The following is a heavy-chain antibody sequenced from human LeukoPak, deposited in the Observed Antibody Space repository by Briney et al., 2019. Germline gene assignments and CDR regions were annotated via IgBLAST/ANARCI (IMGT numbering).Heavy chain of an antibody. Sequence: ASVKVSCKASGYTFTSYYMHWVRQAPGEGLEWMGIINPSGGSTSYAQKFQGRVTMTRDMSTSTVYMELSSLRSEDTALYFCAKGAEEGVVITSVYYYYMDVWGKGTTVTISS. CDR2: INPSGGST. CDR3: AKGAEEGVVITSVYYYYMDV. CDR1: GYTFTSYY. V-gene: IGHV1-46*01. D-gene: IGHD3-22*01. J-gene: IGHJ6*03.